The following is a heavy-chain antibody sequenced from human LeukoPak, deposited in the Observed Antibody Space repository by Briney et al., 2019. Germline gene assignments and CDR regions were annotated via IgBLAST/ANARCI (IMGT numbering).Heavy chain of an antibody. V-gene: IGHV1-2*02. D-gene: IGHD3-22*01. CDR1: GYTFTGYY. CDR2: INPNSGGT. J-gene: IGHJ3*02. CDR3: AREALYYESSGYYLQRGAFDI. Sequence: ASVKVSCKASGYTFTGYYMHWVRQAPGQGLEWMGWINPNSGGTNYAQKFQGRVTMTRDTSISTAYMELSRLRSDDTAVYYCAREALYYESSGYYLQRGAFDIWGQGTMVTVSS.